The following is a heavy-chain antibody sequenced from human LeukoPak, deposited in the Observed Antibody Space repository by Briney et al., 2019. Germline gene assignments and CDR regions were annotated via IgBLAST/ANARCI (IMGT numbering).Heavy chain of an antibody. J-gene: IGHJ6*03. CDR3: ARDARDSSGWYDYYYYYMDV. Sequence: SVKVSCKASGGTFSSYAISWVRQAPGQGLEWMGGIIPIFGTANYAQKFQGRATITADESTSTAYMELSSLGSEDTAVYYCARDARDSSGWYDYYYYYMDVWGKGTTVTVSS. D-gene: IGHD6-19*01. CDR1: GGTFSSYA. V-gene: IGHV1-69*13. CDR2: IIPIFGTA.